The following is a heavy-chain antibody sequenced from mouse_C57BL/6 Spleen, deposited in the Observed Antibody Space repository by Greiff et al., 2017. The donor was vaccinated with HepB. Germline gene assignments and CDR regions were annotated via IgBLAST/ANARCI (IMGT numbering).Heavy chain of an antibody. V-gene: IGHV5-6*01. CDR2: ISSGGSYT. Sequence: EVKLQESGGDLVKPGGSLKLSCAASGFTFSSYGMSWVRQTPDKRLEWVATISSGGSYTYYPDSVKGRFTISRDNAKNTLYLQMSSLKSEDTAMYYCARGALTRPFAYWGQGTLVTVSA. J-gene: IGHJ3*01. D-gene: IGHD4-1*01. CDR1: GFTFSSYG. CDR3: ARGALTRPFAY.